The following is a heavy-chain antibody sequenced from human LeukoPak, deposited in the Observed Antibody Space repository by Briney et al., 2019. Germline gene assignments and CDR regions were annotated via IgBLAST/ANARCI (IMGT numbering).Heavy chain of an antibody. CDR1: GGSFSGYY. CDR3: ARIRPYDSIWVTKRRYYFDY. Sequence: PSETLSLTCAVYGGSFSGYYWSWIRQPPGKGLEWIGEINHSGGTNYNPSLKSRVTISLDTSKNQFSLKLSSVTAADTALYYCARIRPYDSIWVTKRRYYFDYWGQGTLVTVSS. CDR2: INHSGGT. V-gene: IGHV4-34*01. J-gene: IGHJ4*02. D-gene: IGHD3-16*01.